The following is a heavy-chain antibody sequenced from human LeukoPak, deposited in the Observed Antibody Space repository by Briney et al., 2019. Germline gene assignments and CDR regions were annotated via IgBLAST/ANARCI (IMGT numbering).Heavy chain of an antibody. D-gene: IGHD2-21*01. CDR2: IIPIFGTA. J-gene: IGHJ4*02. Sequence: SVKVSCKASGGTFSSYAISWVRQAPGQGLEWMRGIIPIFGTANYAQKFQGRVTITADESTSTAYMELSSLRSEDTAVYYCARAGYCGGDCYSDYWGQGTLLTVSS. CDR3: ARAGYCGGDCYSDY. V-gene: IGHV1-69*13. CDR1: GGTFSSYA.